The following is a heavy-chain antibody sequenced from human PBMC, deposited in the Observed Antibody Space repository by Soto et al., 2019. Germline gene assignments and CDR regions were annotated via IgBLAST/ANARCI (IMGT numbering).Heavy chain of an antibody. Sequence: QVQLVQSGAEEKKPGASVKVSCKASGYTFTSYAMHWVRQAPGQGLEWMGWINAGNGNTKYSQEFQGRGTITRDTPARTAAMGLSTLRPEDTAVYSCARSIVVATALDPWGQGPRVPVPS. CDR3: ARSIVVATALDP. J-gene: IGHJ5*02. CDR2: INAGNGNT. CDR1: GYTFTSYA. V-gene: IGHV1-3*05. D-gene: IGHD2-21*02.